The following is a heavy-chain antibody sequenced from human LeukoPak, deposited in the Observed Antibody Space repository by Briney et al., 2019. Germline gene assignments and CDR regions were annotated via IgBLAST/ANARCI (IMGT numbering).Heavy chain of an antibody. V-gene: IGHV3-30*01. CDR3: ARDFPHISSIAFAFDY. D-gene: IGHD6-6*01. Sequence: PGRSLRLSCAAFGFSFSSYAMHWVRQAPGKGLEWVAVMSYDGSNKYYADSVKGRFTISRDNSKDTLYLQMNSLRPEDTALYYCARDFPHISSIAFAFDYWGQGTLLTVSS. CDR1: GFSFSSYA. J-gene: IGHJ4*02. CDR2: MSYDGSNK.